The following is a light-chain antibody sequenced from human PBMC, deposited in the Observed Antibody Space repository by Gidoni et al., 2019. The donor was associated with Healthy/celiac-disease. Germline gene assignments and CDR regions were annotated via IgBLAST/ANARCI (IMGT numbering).Light chain of an antibody. Sequence: DIQMTQSPSSLSASVGDRVTITCRASQSISSYLNWYQQKPGKAPKLLIYASSSLQSGVPSRFSGSGSGTDFTLTISSLQPGDFATYYCQQSYSTPYTFGQGTKLEIK. V-gene: IGKV1-39*01. CDR1: QSISSY. CDR2: ASS. CDR3: QQSYSTPYT. J-gene: IGKJ2*01.